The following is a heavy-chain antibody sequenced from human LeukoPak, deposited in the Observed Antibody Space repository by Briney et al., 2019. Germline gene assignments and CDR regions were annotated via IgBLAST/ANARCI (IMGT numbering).Heavy chain of an antibody. J-gene: IGHJ3*02. D-gene: IGHD3-3*01. CDR2: IYYSGST. CDR3: ARRTYDLWSGDYTGAFDI. CDR1: GGSISSYY. Sequence: SETLSLTCTVSGGSISSYYWSWIRQPPGKGLEWIGYIYYSGSTNYNPSLESRVTISVDTSKNQFPLKLSSVTAADTAVYYCARRTYDLWSGDYTGAFDIWGQGTMVTVSS. V-gene: IGHV4-59*01.